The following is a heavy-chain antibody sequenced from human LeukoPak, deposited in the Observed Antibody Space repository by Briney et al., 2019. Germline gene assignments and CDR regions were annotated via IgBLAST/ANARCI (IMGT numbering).Heavy chain of an antibody. Sequence: SETLSLTCAAYGGPFSGYYWSWIRQPPGKGLEWIGEINHSGSTNYNPSLKSRVTISVDTSKNQFSLKLSSVTAADTAVYYCARDSPRIAARPFDYWGQGTLVTVSS. V-gene: IGHV4-34*01. CDR2: INHSGST. CDR1: GGPFSGYY. CDR3: ARDSPRIAARPFDY. D-gene: IGHD6-6*01. J-gene: IGHJ4*02.